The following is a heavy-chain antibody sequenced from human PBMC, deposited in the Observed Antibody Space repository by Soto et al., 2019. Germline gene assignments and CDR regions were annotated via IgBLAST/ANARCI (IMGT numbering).Heavy chain of an antibody. Sequence: TGGSLRLSCAASGFTFSNAWMNWVRQAPGKGLEWVGRIKSKTDGGTTDYAAPVKGRFTISRDDSKNTLYLQMNSLKTEDTAVYYCTTGDTIFLYGMDVWGQGTTVTVSS. CDR1: GFTFSNAW. V-gene: IGHV3-15*07. CDR3: TTGDTIFLYGMDV. J-gene: IGHJ6*02. CDR2: IKSKTDGGTT. D-gene: IGHD3-9*01.